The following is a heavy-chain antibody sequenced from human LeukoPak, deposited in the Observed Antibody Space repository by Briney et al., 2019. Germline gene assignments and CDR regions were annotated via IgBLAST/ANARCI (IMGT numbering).Heavy chain of an antibody. V-gene: IGHV3-53*01. CDR3: ARAWDFVVGAFDI. D-gene: IGHD2-15*01. Sequence: GGSLRLSCAASGFTVRLNYMTWVRQAPGKGLEWVSIIYSGGDTYYADSVRGRFTISRDDSKNILYLEMNSLRGDDTGIYHCARAWDFVVGAFDIWGQGTMVTVSS. J-gene: IGHJ3*02. CDR2: IYSGGDT. CDR1: GFTVRLNY.